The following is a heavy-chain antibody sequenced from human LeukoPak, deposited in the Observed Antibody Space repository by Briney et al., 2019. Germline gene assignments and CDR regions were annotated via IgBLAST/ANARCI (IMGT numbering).Heavy chain of an antibody. V-gene: IGHV4-59*12. D-gene: IGHD3-9*01. Sequence: SETLSLTCTVSGGSISSYYWSWIRQPPGKGLEWTGYIYYSGSTNYNPSLKSRVTISVDTSKNQFSLKLSSVTAADTAVHYCARAGLYDILTGYYRTDTYYFDYWGQGTLVTVSS. CDR2: IYYSGST. J-gene: IGHJ4*02. CDR1: GGSISSYY. CDR3: ARAGLYDILTGYYRTDTYYFDY.